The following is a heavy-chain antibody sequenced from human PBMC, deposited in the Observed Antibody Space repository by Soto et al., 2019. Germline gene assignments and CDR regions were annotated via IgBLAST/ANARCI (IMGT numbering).Heavy chain of an antibody. V-gene: IGHV1-2*04. CDR2: INPNSGGT. J-gene: IGHJ6*03. CDR3: ARGRDLIAACHYYYSMDV. CDR1: GYTFTGYY. Sequence: QVQLVQSGAEVKKPGASVKVSCKASGYTFTGYYMHWVRQAPGQGREWMGWINPNSGGTNYAQKFQGWVTMTRDTSISTAYMELSRLRSYDTAVYDCARGRDLIAACHYYYSMDVWGKGTTVTVSS. D-gene: IGHD6-6*01.